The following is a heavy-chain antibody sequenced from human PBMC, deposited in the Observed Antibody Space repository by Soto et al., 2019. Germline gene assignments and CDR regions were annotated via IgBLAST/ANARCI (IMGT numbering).Heavy chain of an antibody. D-gene: IGHD6-19*01. V-gene: IGHV4-59*01. CDR3: ARVGLARKYCFDY. CDR2: IYYSGST. Sequence: SETLSLTCTVSGGSISSYYWSWIRQPPGKGLEWIGYIYYSGSTNYNPSLKSRVTISVDTSKNQFSLKLSSVTAADTAVYYCARVGLARKYCFDYWGQGTLVTVSS. J-gene: IGHJ4*02. CDR1: GGSISSYY.